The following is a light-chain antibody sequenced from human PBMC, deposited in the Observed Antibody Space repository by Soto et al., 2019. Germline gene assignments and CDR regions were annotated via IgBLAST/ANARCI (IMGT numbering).Light chain of an antibody. Sequence: EIVLTQSPGTLSLSPGERATLSCRARQSVSSSYLAWYQQKPGQAPRLLIYAASSRATGIPDRFSGGGSGTDFTLTISRLEPEDFAVYYCQQYGSSPWTFGQGTKVEIK. CDR3: QQYGSSPWT. V-gene: IGKV3-20*01. CDR2: AAS. CDR1: QSVSSSY. J-gene: IGKJ1*01.